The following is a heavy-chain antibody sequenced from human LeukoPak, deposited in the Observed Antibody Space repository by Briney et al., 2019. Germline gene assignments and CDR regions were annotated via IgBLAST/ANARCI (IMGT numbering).Heavy chain of an antibody. CDR1: GFTFSDYY. D-gene: IGHD4-23*01. Sequence: AGGSLRLSYAASGFTFSDYYMTWMRQAPGKGLEWVSYISSSGSTIYYADSVKGRFTISRDNAKNSLYLQMNSLRAEDTAVYYCATDYGGNGAIDYWGQGTLVTVSS. V-gene: IGHV3-11*01. J-gene: IGHJ4*02. CDR3: ATDYGGNGAIDY. CDR2: ISSSGSTI.